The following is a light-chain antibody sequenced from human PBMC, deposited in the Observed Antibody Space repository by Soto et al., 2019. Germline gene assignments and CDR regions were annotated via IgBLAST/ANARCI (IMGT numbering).Light chain of an antibody. CDR3: QQYGSFSIT. V-gene: IGKV3-20*01. CDR2: GAS. CDR1: QSVSSSY. J-gene: IGKJ5*01. Sequence: EIVLTQSPGTLSLSPGERATLSCRASQSVSSSYLAWYQQKPGQAPRLLIYGASSRATGMPDRFSGSGSGTDFTLTISRLEPEDFAVYYCQQYGSFSITFGQGTRLEIK.